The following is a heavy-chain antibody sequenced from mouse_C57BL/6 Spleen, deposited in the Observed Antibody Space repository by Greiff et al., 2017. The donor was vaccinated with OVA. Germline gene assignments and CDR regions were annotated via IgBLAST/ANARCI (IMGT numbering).Heavy chain of an antibody. D-gene: IGHD2-4*01. V-gene: IGHV5-4*01. CDR1: GFTFSSYA. J-gene: IGHJ4*01. CDR3: ARDIDYDGYAMDY. Sequence: EVMLVESGGGLVKPGGSLKLSCAASGFTFSSYAMSWVRQTPEKRLEWVATISDGGSYTYYPDNVKGRVTISRDNAKNNLYLQMSHLKSEDTAMYYCARDIDYDGYAMDYWGQGTSVTVSS. CDR2: ISDGGSYT.